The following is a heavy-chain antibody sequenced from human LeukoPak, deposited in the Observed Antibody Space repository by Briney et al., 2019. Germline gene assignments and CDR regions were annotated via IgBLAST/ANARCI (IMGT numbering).Heavy chain of an antibody. CDR3: AKSRVGSSGSTNY. Sequence: GGSLRLSCAASGFTFSSFAMHWVRQALGKGLEWVAVVSSDESNKYYADSVKGRFTISRDNSKNTLYLQINSLRPEDTAVYYCAKSRVGSSGSTNYWGQGTLVTVSS. CDR2: VSSDESNK. D-gene: IGHD3-22*01. V-gene: IGHV3-30*01. CDR1: GFTFSSFA. J-gene: IGHJ4*02.